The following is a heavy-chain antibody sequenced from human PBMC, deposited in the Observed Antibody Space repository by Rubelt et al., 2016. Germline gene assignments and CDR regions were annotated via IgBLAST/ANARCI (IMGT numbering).Heavy chain of an antibody. CDR2: INHSGST. Sequence: QVQLQQWGAGLLKPSETLSLTCAVYGGSFSGYYWSWIRQPPGKGLEWIGEINHSGSTNYNPSLKSRVTYARATTRDLCSRKRSFVPAAETAVYYCARGLARAAAAPRRLWFDPWGQGTLVTVSS. CDR1: GGSFSGYY. V-gene: IGHV4-34*01. D-gene: IGHD6-13*01. J-gene: IGHJ5*02. CDR3: ARGLARAAAAPRRLWFDP.